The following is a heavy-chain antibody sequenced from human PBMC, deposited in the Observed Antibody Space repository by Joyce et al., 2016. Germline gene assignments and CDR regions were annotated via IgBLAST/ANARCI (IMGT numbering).Heavy chain of an antibody. CDR1: GGSINSAHW. Sequence: QVQLQESGPGLVKPSGTLSLTCAVSGGSINSAHWWSWVRQPPGKGLEWIGEIYLGGSTTYNPSLMRRVTISVDKSKNQLSLKMNSVTAADTAVYYCARNGAYSQDSWGQGTLVTVSS. D-gene: IGHD5-12*01. CDR3: ARNGAYSQDS. V-gene: IGHV4-4*02. J-gene: IGHJ5*01. CDR2: IYLGGST.